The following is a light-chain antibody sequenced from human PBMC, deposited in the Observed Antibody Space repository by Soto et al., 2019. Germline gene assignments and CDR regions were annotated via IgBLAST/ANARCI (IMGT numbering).Light chain of an antibody. V-gene: IGKV1-9*01. CDR3: QQLGGYPIT. CDR2: AAS. J-gene: IGKJ5*01. Sequence: IQLTQSPSSLSASVGDRVTITCRAGQGISSYLAWYQQKPGKAPELLIYAASTLQSGVTSRFSGSRSGTDFTLTISSPQPEDFATYYCQQLGGYPITFGQGTRLEIK. CDR1: QGISSY.